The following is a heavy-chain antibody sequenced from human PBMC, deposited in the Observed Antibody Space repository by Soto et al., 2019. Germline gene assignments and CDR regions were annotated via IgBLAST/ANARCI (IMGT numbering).Heavy chain of an antibody. CDR2: ISGNGGNK. CDR3: AKEGNRVRGPDY. V-gene: IGHV3-23*01. Sequence: GGSLRLSCAASGFTFSSYVMHWVRQAPGKGLEWVSVISGNGGNKYYADSVKGRFTISRDNSKNTLYVQMNSLRVEDTAVYYCAKEGNRVRGPDYWGQGTLVTVSS. J-gene: IGHJ4*02. D-gene: IGHD3-10*01. CDR1: GFTFSSYV.